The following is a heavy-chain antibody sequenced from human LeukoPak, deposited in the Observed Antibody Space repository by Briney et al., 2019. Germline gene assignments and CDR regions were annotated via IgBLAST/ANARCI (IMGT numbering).Heavy chain of an antibody. J-gene: IGHJ4*02. Sequence: SETPSLTCAVYGGSFSGYYWSWIRQPPGKGLEWIGEINHSGSTNYNPSLKSRVTISVDTSKNQFSLKLSSVTAADTAVYYCARGIVGATEGVDYWGQGTLVTVSS. V-gene: IGHV4-34*01. CDR2: INHSGST. CDR1: GGSFSGYY. D-gene: IGHD1-26*01. CDR3: ARGIVGATEGVDY.